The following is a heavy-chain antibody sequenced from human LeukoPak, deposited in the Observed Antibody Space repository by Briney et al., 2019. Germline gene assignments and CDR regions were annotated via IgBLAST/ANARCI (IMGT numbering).Heavy chain of an antibody. CDR2: ISHDGSNK. J-gene: IGHJ4*02. D-gene: IGHD1-1*01. CDR1: GFTFSNYG. V-gene: IGHV3-30*18. Sequence: GGSLRLSCAASGFTFSNYGMHWVRQAPGKGLEWVAIISHDGSNKNSADSVKGRFTISRDNSKNTLFLQMNSLRPEDTAVYYCAKDQLARERYGGEEPDYWGQGTLVTVSS. CDR3: AKDQLARERYGGEEPDY.